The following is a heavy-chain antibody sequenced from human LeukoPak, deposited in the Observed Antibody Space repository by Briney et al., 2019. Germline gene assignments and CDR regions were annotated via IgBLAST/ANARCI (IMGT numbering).Heavy chain of an antibody. J-gene: IGHJ4*02. Sequence: GGSLRLSCAASGFTFGDYFMNWVRQAPGKGLEWVSYISSSSSTIYYADSVKGRFTISRDNAKNSLYLQMNSLRAEDTAVYYCARAHPGDYGDFQFDYWGQGTLVTVSS. V-gene: IGHV3-48*01. CDR1: GFTFGDYF. CDR3: ARAHPGDYGDFQFDY. CDR2: ISSSSSTI. D-gene: IGHD4-17*01.